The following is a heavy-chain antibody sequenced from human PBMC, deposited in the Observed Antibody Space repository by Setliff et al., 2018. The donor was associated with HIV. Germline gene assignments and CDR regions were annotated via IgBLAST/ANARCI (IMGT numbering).Heavy chain of an antibody. CDR1: GFIFSSFA. Sequence: LRLSCKGSGFIFSSFAMYWVRQVPGKGLEWVSGISWNSGMVAYADFVRGRFTISRDNGRKSLYLQMDNLTTEDTALYFCTKDGSLSGRYFYYMDVWGKGTTVTVSS. CDR2: ISWNSGMV. CDR3: TKDGSLSGRYFYYMDV. J-gene: IGHJ6*03. V-gene: IGHV3-9*01.